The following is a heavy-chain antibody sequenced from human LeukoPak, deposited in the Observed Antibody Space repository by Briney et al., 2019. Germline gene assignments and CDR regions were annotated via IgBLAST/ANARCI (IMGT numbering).Heavy chain of an antibody. D-gene: IGHD3-3*02. CDR1: GFTFSSYS. CDR3: ARVLAVTDAFDI. CDR2: ISSSSSYI. V-gene: IGHV3-21*01. J-gene: IGHJ3*02. Sequence: GGSLRLSCAASGFTFSSYSMNWVRQAPGKGLEWVSSISSSSSYIYYADSVKGRFTISRDNAKNSLYLQMNSLRAEDTAVYYCARVLAVTDAFDIWGRGTMVTVSS.